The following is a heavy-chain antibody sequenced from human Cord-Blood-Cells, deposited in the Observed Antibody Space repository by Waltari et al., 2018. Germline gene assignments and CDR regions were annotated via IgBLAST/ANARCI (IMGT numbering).Heavy chain of an antibody. CDR1: GFTFSIYG. V-gene: IGHV3-33*01. Sequence: QVQLVESGGGVVQHGWSLSLSCAAPGFTFSIYGMHWVRQAPGKGLEWVAVIWYDGSNKYYADSVKGRFTISRDNSKNTLYLQMNSLRAEDTAVYYCARDLNYYYYMDVWGKGTTVTVSS. CDR3: ARDLNYYYYMDV. J-gene: IGHJ6*03. CDR2: IWYDGSNK.